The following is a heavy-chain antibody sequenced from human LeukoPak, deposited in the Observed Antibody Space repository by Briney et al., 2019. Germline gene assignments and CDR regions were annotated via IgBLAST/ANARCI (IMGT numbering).Heavy chain of an antibody. CDR1: GGSISSYY. CDR3: ARGSRSSDY. Sequence: SETLSLTCTVSGGSISSYYWSWIRQPPGKGLEWIGYIYYSGSTNYNPSLKSRVTISVDTSKNQFSLKLSSVTAADTAVYYCARGSRSSDYWGQGTLVTVSS. CDR2: IYYSGST. J-gene: IGHJ4*02. V-gene: IGHV4-59*01.